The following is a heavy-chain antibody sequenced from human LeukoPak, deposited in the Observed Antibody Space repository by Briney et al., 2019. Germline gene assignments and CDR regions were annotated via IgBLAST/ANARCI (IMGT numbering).Heavy chain of an antibody. J-gene: IGHJ5*01. CDR3: AKTFYYGSGLYYYTFDS. D-gene: IGHD3-10*01. CDR1: GFTFSSYG. CDR2: ISYDGSNK. Sequence: PGRSLRLSCAASGFTFSSYGMHWVRQAPGKGLEWVAVISYDGSNKYYADSVKGRFTISRDNSKNTLYLQMTSLRVEDTAVYFCAKTFYYGSGLYYYTFDSWGQGTLVTVSS. V-gene: IGHV3-30*18.